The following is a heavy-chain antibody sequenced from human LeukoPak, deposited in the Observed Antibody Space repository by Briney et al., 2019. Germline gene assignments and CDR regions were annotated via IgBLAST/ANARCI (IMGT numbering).Heavy chain of an antibody. D-gene: IGHD2-15*01. CDR3: AKQLGYCSDGSCYFPY. CDR2: ISAYNGNT. CDR1: GYTFTSYG. V-gene: IGHV1-18*01. Sequence: ASVKVSCKASGYTFTSYGISWVRQAPGQGLEWMGWISAYNGNTNYAQKLQGRVTMTTDTSTSTAYMELRSLRSDDTAVYYCAKQLGYCSDGSCYFPYWGQGTLVTVSS. J-gene: IGHJ4*02.